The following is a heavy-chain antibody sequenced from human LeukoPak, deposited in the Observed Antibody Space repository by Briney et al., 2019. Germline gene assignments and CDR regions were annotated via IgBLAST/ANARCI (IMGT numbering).Heavy chain of an antibody. CDR2: INHSGST. Sequence: SETLSLTCAVYGGSFSGYYWSWIRQPPGKGLEWIGEINHSGSTNYNPSLKSRVTISVDTSKHQFSLKLSSVTAADTAVYYCAREVVAGTAGLDSWGQGTLVTVSS. V-gene: IGHV4-34*01. D-gene: IGHD6-19*01. CDR1: GGSFSGYY. CDR3: AREVVAGTAGLDS. J-gene: IGHJ4*02.